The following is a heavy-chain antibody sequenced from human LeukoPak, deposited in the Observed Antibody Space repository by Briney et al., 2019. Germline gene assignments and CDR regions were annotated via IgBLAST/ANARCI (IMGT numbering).Heavy chain of an antibody. J-gene: IGHJ4*02. D-gene: IGHD6-6*01. CDR2: TYYRSKWFH. V-gene: IGHV6-1*01. CDR1: GDSVSSNSAA. CDR3: AREFNSSTGPDY. Sequence: SQTLSLTCDISGDSVSSNSAAWNWIRQSPSRGLEWLGRTYYRSKWFHDYAESVTSRITINADTSKNQFSLQLSSVSPEDTAVYYCAREFNSSTGPDYWGQGILVTVSS.